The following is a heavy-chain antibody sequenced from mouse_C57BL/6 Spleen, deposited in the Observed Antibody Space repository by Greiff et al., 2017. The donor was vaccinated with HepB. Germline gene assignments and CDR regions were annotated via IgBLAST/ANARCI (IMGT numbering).Heavy chain of an antibody. V-gene: IGHV1-61*01. CDR3: ARNGDDYDGAY. CDR2: IYPSDSET. J-gene: IGHJ3*01. Sequence: QVQLQQPGAELVRPGSSVKLSCKASGYTFTSYWMDWVKQRPGQGLEWIGNIYPSDSETHYNQKFKDKATLTVDKSSSTAYMQLSSLTSEDSAVYYCARNGDDYDGAYWGQGTLVTVSA. D-gene: IGHD2-4*01. CDR1: GYTFTSYW.